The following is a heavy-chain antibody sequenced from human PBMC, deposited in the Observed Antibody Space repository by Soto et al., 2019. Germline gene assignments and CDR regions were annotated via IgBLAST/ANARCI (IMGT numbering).Heavy chain of an antibody. CDR3: AREDGPPPHSYFDY. Sequence: SVKVSCKASGGTFSSYAISWVRQAPGQGLEWMGGIIPIFGTANYAQKFQGRVTITADESTSTAYMELSSLRSEDTAVYYCAREDGPPPHSYFDYWGQGTLVTVS. CDR1: GGTFSSYA. CDR2: IIPIFGTA. V-gene: IGHV1-69*13. J-gene: IGHJ4*02.